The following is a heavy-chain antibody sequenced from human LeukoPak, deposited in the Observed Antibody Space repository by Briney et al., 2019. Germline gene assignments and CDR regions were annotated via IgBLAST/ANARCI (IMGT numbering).Heavy chain of an antibody. CDR1: VYSFTGYD. V-gene: IGHV1-8*01. Sequence: ASVKVSCKASVYSFTGYDMNSVREATGQGLEWMGWMNPYTGDTGYAQKFQGRVTMTRNASVDTAYMELSGLRSEDTAVYYCTRGSLSGSSRDYWGQGTLVTVSS. CDR3: TRGSLSGSSRDY. CDR2: MNPYTGDT. J-gene: IGHJ4*02. D-gene: IGHD1-26*01.